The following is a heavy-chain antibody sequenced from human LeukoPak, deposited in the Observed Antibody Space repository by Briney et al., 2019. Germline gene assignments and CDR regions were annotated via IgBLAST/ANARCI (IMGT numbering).Heavy chain of an antibody. J-gene: IGHJ5*02. Sequence: SETLSLTCTVSGGSISSGGYYWSWIRQHPGKGLEWIGYIYYSGSTYYNPSLKSRVTISVDTSKSQFSLKLSSVTAADTAVYYCARDSARSIAADWGFDPWGQGTLVTVSS. CDR1: GGSISSGGYY. CDR2: IYYSGST. D-gene: IGHD6-6*01. CDR3: ARDSARSIAADWGFDP. V-gene: IGHV4-31*03.